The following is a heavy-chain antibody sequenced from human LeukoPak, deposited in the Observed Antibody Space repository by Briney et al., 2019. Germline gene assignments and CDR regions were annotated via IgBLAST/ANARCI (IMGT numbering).Heavy chain of an antibody. CDR3: AREIGSSHTYLSWFDP. D-gene: IGHD2-15*01. Sequence: GGSLRLSCAASGFTFSNYAMNWVRQAPGKGLEWVSLISGSTGSTYYADSVKGRFSISRDNAKNSLYLQMNSLRAEDTAVYYCAREIGSSHTYLSWFDPWGQGTLVTVSS. CDR1: GFTFSNYA. V-gene: IGHV3-23*01. CDR2: ISGSTGST. J-gene: IGHJ5*02.